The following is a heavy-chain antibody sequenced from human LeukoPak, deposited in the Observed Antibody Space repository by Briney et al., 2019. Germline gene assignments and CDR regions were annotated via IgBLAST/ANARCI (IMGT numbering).Heavy chain of an antibody. D-gene: IGHD4-17*01. CDR1: GGSISGFY. CDR3: ARRHYGDYVDY. J-gene: IGHJ4*02. V-gene: IGHV4-59*01. CDR2: IFYSGST. Sequence: SETLSLTCTVSGGSISGFYWSWIRQSPGKGLEWVGYIFYSGSTNYNPSLRGRVTMSVDTSKNEFSLQLKFVTAADTAVYYCARRHYGDYVDYWGQGTLVTVSS.